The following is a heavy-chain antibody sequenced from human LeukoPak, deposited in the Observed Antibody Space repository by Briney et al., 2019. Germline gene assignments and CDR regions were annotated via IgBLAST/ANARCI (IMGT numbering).Heavy chain of an antibody. CDR3: TRDDFSGSYCD. D-gene: IGHD1-26*01. J-gene: IGHJ4*02. V-gene: IGHV3-7*01. CDR1: GFIFSNTW. CDR2: IKGDGSEK. Sequence: GGSLRLSCAASGFIFSNTWMSWVRQAPGKGLEWVANIKGDGSEKYYVDSVKGRFTISRDNTRNSLYLQMNSLRADDSATYYCTRDDFSGSYCDWGQGTLVTVSS.